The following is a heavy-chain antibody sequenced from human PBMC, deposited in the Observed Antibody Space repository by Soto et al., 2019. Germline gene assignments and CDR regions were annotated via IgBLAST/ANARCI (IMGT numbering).Heavy chain of an antibody. CDR1: GGSISSSSYY. CDR2: IYYSGST. D-gene: IGHD5-12*01. CDR3: ATNRGYDFYYFDS. Sequence: SETLSLTCTVSGGSISSSSYYWGWIRQPPGKGLEWIGSIYYSGSTYYNPSLKSRVTISVDLSQNQFSLNLTSVTAADTAVYYCATNRGYDFYYFDSWGQGIPVTVSS. V-gene: IGHV4-39*07. J-gene: IGHJ4*02.